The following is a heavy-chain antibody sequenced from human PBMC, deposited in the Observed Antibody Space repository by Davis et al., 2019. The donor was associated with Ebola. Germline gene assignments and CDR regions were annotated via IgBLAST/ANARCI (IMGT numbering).Heavy chain of an antibody. CDR3: ARDLLGFGEFGWFDP. CDR1: GFTFSSYG. V-gene: IGHV3-23*01. J-gene: IGHJ5*02. CDR2: IDDSGGGT. Sequence: GESLKISCAASGFTFSSYGMTWVRQAPGKGLEWVASIDDSGGGTYYAVSVKGRFTVSRDNSKNTLYLQMNSLRAEDTAVYYCARDLLGFGEFGWFDPWGQGTLVTVSS. D-gene: IGHD3-10*01.